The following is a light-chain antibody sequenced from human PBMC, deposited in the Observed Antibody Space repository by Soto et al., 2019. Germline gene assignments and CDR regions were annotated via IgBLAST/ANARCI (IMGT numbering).Light chain of an antibody. CDR1: SSDVGGYNY. CDR3: SSYAGSNNFEV. J-gene: IGLJ2*01. CDR2: EVS. V-gene: IGLV2-8*01. Sequence: QSALTQPHSASGSPGQAVTISSTGTSSDVGGYNYVSWYQQHPGKAPKLMIYEVSKRPSGVPDRFSGSKSGNTASLTVSGLQAEDEADYYCSSYAGSNNFEVFGGGTKVTVL.